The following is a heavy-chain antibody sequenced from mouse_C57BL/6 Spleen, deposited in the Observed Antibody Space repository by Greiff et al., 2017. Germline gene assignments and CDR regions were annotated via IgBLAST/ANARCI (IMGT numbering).Heavy chain of an antibody. CDR3: ARCDSNYGYFDV. V-gene: IGHV1-69*01. J-gene: IGHJ1*03. CDR2: IDPSDSYT. D-gene: IGHD2-5*01. Sequence: MPGQGLEWIGEIDPSDSYTNYNQKFKGKSTLTVDKSSSTPSMQLSSLTSEDSAVYYCARCDSNYGYFDVWGTGTTVTVAS.